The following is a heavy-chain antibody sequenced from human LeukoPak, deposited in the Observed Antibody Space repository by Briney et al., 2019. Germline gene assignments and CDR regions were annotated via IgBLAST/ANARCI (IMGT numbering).Heavy chain of an antibody. D-gene: IGHD3-10*01. CDR3: ARSTMVRGFSFDY. CDR1: GGSFSGYY. Sequence: SETLSLTCAVYGGSFSGYYWSWIRQPPGKGLEWIGSIYYSGSTYYNPSLKSRVTISVDTSKNQFSLKLSSVTAADTAVYYCARSTMVRGFSFDYWGQGTLVTVSS. CDR2: IYYSGST. V-gene: IGHV4-34*01. J-gene: IGHJ4*02.